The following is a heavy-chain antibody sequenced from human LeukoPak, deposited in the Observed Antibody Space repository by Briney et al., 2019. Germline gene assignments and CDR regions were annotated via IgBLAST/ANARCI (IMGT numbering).Heavy chain of an antibody. CDR3: ARELERWLQPVYGMDV. J-gene: IGHJ6*02. CDR1: GGTFSRYA. D-gene: IGHD5-24*01. Sequence: GASVKVSCKASGGTFSRYAISWVRQAPGQGLEWMGGIIPIFGTANYAQKFQGRVTITADESTSTAYMELSSLRSEDTALYYCARELERWLQPVYGMDVWGQGTTVTVSS. V-gene: IGHV1-69*13. CDR2: IIPIFGTA.